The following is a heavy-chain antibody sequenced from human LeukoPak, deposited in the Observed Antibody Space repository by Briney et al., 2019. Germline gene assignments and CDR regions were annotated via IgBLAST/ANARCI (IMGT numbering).Heavy chain of an antibody. CDR2: IIRIFGTA. Sequence: SAKVSCKASGGTFSSYAISWVRQAPGQGLEWMGGIIRIFGTANYAQKFQGRVTITTDESTSTAYMELRSLGSDDTAVYYCARRWSGYYMDVWGKGTTVTVSS. CDR3: ARRWSGYYMDV. V-gene: IGHV1-69*05. J-gene: IGHJ6*03. CDR1: GGTFSSYA.